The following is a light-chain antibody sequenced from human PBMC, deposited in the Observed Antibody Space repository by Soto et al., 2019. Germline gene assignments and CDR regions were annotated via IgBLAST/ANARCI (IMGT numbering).Light chain of an antibody. J-gene: IGKJ1*01. Sequence: MVMTQSPATLSVSPGERATLSCRASQTIDNKLAWYQQRPGQAPRLLIYGASIRATGIPARFSGSGSGTEFTLTISGLQSEDFGVYYCHQYKDWLTFGQGTNVDIK. CDR3: HQYKDWLT. CDR1: QTIDNK. V-gene: IGKV3-15*01. CDR2: GAS.